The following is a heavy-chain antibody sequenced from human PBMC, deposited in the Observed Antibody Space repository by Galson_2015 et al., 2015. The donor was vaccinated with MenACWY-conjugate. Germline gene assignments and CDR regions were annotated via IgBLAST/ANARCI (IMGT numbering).Heavy chain of an antibody. V-gene: IGHV3-74*03. CDR3: AREAEAMGDWYFDL. D-gene: IGHD6-25*01. J-gene: IGHJ2*01. CDR2: ITKDATGR. Sequence: RHAPGKGPEWVSRITKDATGRMYAESVKGRFTISRDNAKDALFLQMNSLRVDDTAVYYCAREAEAMGDWYFDLWGRGTLVTVSS.